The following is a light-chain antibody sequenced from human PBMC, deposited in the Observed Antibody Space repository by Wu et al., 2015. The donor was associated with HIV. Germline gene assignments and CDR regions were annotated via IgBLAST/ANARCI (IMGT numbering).Light chain of an antibody. Sequence: DIQMTQSPSTLSASVGDRVTITCRASQSISSWLAWYQQKPGKASKLLIYKASSLESGVPSRFSGSGSGTEFTLTISRLQPDDFATYYCQQYNSYSPTFGGGTKVEIK. CDR1: QSISSW. CDR3: QQYNSYSPT. CDR2: KAS. J-gene: IGKJ4*01. V-gene: IGKV1-5*03.